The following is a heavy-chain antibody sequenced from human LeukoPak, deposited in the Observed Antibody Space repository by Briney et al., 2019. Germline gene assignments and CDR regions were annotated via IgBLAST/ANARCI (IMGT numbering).Heavy chain of an antibody. V-gene: IGHV4-59*01. D-gene: IGHD6-19*01. J-gene: IGHJ4*02. CDR2: IYYSGST. CDR1: GGSISSYY. Sequence: SETLSLTCTVSGGSISSYYWSWIRQPPGKGLEWIGYIYYSGSTNYNPSLKSRVTISVDTSKNQFSLKLSSVTAADTAVYYCARARSSDSSGWYILHYYFDYWGQGTLVTVSS. CDR3: ARARSSDSSGWYILHYYFDY.